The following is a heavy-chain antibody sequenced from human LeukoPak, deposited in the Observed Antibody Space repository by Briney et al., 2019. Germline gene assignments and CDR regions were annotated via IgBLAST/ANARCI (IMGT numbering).Heavy chain of an antibody. D-gene: IGHD3-10*01. CDR3: ARGTMASDF. CDR2: TT. Sequence: TTCYVDSVKGRFTIPRDNTKNSLYLQMNSLRAEDTAMYYRARGTMASDFWGQGTLVTVSS. V-gene: IGHV3-11*01. J-gene: IGHJ4*02.